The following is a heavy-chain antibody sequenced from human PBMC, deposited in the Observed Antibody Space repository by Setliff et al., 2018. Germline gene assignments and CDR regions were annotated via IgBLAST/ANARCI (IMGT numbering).Heavy chain of an antibody. V-gene: IGHV3-30*02. CDR2: IRYDGSNK. D-gene: IGHD2-15*01. CDR3: ARDLVKDIVVVVWYFDL. CDR1: GFRFSDYD. Sequence: GGSLRLSCAASGFRFSDYDMHWVRQAPGKGLEWVTSIRYDGSNKYYADSVKGRFTISRDNSKNTLYLQMNSLRAEDTAVYYCARDLVKDIVVVVWYFDLWGRGTLVTVSS. J-gene: IGHJ2*01.